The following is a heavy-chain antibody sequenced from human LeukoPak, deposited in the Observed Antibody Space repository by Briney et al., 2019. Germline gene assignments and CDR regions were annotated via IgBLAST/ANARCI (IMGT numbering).Heavy chain of an antibody. V-gene: IGHV4-34*01. Sequence: PSETLSLTCAVYGGSFSGYYWSWIRQPPGKGLEWIGEINHSGSTNYNPSLKSRVTISVDTSKNQFSLKLSSVTAADTAVYYCARQPYSSGWYDPYWYFDLWGRGTLVTVSS. CDR2: INHSGST. D-gene: IGHD6-19*01. J-gene: IGHJ2*01. CDR1: GGSFSGYY. CDR3: ARQPYSSGWYDPYWYFDL.